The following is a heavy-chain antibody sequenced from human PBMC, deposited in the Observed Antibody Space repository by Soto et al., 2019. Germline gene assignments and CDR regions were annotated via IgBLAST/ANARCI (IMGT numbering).Heavy chain of an antibody. J-gene: IGHJ6*02. Sequence: GGSLRLSCAASGFTFSSFGMHWVGQAPGKGLGWVAVISYDGSNRYYADSVKGRLTISRDNSKNTLYLQMNSLRAEDTAVYYCAKDRSGVTTRRYYYYGMDVWGQGTTVTVSS. D-gene: IGHD4-17*01. CDR2: ISYDGSNR. CDR3: AKDRSGVTTRRYYYYGMDV. CDR1: GFTFSSFG. V-gene: IGHV3-30*18.